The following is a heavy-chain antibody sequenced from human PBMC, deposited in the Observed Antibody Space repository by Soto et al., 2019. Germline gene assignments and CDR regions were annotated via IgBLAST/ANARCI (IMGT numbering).Heavy chain of an antibody. CDR1: GGSISSGAYY. CDR2: IYYSGST. CDR3: AIYDSSGSRGFQH. Sequence: QVQLQESGPGLVKPSQTLSLTCTVSGGSISSGAYYWSWIRQHPRKGLEWIGYIYYSGSTYYNPSLKSRVTISVDTSKNQFSLKLSSVTAADTAVYYCAIYDSSGSRGFQHWGQGTLVTVSS. V-gene: IGHV4-31*03. J-gene: IGHJ1*01. D-gene: IGHD3-22*01.